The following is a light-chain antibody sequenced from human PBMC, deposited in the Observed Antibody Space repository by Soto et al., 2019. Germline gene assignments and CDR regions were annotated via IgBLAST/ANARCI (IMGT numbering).Light chain of an antibody. Sequence: VAVSLKKGKRATLSCRASQTVRNNYLACCQQKPGQAPGLLIYDASSRATGIPDRFSGSGSGTDFTLTIIILQPEDGIRYCCPVCTFLLIT. V-gene: IGKV3D-20*02. J-gene: IGKJ5*01. CDR1: QTVRNNY. CDR3: PVCTFLLIT. CDR2: DAS.